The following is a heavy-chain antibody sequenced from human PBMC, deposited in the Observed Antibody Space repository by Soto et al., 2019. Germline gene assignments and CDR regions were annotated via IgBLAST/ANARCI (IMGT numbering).Heavy chain of an antibody. CDR1: GGTCSSYA. Sequence: QVQLVQSGAEVKKPGSSVKVSCKASGGTCSSYAISWVRQAPGQGLEWMGGIIPIFGTANYAQKFQGRVTITADESTSTAYMELSSLRSEDTAVYYCARAAVVVAATRHYYYYGMDVWGQGTTVTVSS. D-gene: IGHD2-15*01. J-gene: IGHJ6*02. CDR2: IIPIFGTA. V-gene: IGHV1-69*12. CDR3: ARAAVVVAATRHYYYYGMDV.